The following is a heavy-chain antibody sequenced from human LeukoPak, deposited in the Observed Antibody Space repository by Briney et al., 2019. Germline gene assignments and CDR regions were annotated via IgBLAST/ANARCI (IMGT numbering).Heavy chain of an antibody. CDR3: ARDRDSGYDSFDY. J-gene: IGHJ4*02. V-gene: IGHV3-30*19. CDR2: IWYDGSNK. CDR1: GFTFSSYG. Sequence: PGGSLRLSCAASGFTFSSYGMHWVRQAPGKGLEWVAVIWYDGSNKYYADSVKGRFTISRDNSKNTLYLQMNSLRAEDTAVYYCARDRDSGYDSFDYWGQGTLVTVSS. D-gene: IGHD5-12*01.